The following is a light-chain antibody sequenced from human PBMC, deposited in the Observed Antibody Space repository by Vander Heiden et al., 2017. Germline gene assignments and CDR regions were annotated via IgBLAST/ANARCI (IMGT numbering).Light chain of an antibody. J-gene: IGKJ2*01. CDR1: QSISSY. V-gene: IGKV1-39*01. Sequence: DIQLTQSPSSLSASVGDRVTITCRASQSISSYLTWYQQKPGKPPKLLIYAASSLQSGVPSRFSGSGSGTDFTLTISSLQPEDFATYYCQQSYSTPQTFGQGTKLEIK. CDR3: QQSYSTPQT. CDR2: AAS.